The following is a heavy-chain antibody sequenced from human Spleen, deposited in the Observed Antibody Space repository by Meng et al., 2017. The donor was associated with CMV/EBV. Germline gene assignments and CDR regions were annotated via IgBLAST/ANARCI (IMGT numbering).Heavy chain of an antibody. J-gene: IGHJ3*02. CDR1: GFSFSKHW. CDR2: INLYGSEK. D-gene: IGHD5-12*01. V-gene: IGHV3-7*01. CDR3: VTDQDRLGGI. Sequence: GESLKISCAASGFSFSKHWMSWVRQAPGKGLEYLANINLYGSEKYYMDSVKGRFTISRDNAKNSLFLQMNSLRAEDTAVYYCVTDQDRLGGIWGQGTMVTVS.